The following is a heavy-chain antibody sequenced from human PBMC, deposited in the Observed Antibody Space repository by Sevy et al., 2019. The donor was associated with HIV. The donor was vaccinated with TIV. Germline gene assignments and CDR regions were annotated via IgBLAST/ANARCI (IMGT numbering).Heavy chain of an antibody. CDR3: ARVGYCSSTSCPTGHYYYGMDV. CDR1: GGSISSYY. CDR2: IYTSGST. J-gene: IGHJ6*02. V-gene: IGHV4-4*07. Sequence: SETLSLTCTVSGGSISSYYWSWIRQPAGKGLEWIGRIYTSGSTNYNPSLKSRVTMSVDTSKNQFSLKLSSVTAADTAXYYCARVGYCSSTSCPTGHYYYGMDVWGQGTTVTVSS. D-gene: IGHD2-2*01.